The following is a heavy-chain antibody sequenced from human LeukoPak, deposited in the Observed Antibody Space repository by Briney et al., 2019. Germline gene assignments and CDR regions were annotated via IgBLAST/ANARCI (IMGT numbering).Heavy chain of an antibody. V-gene: IGHV4-4*07. Sequence: SETLSLTCTVSGGSIGIYYWNWIRQPAGKGLEWIGRIYTSGSTNYNPSLKSRVTMSVDTSNYQFSLRLSSVTAADTAMYYCARDHHYYDRSGHDYWGQGTLVTVSS. D-gene: IGHD3-22*01. CDR1: GGSIGIYY. CDR2: IYTSGST. CDR3: ARDHHYYDRSGHDY. J-gene: IGHJ4*02.